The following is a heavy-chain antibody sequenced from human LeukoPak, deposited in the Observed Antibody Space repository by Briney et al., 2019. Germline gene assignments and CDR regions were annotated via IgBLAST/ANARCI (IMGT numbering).Heavy chain of an antibody. CDR3: AKVPSSRRLYYYYYGMDV. V-gene: IGHV3-23*01. Sequence: GGSLRLSCAASGFTFSSYAMSWVRQAPGKGLEWVSAISGSGGSTYYADSVKGRFTISRDNSKNTLYLQMNSLRAEDTAVYYCAKVPSSRRLYYYYYGMDVWGQGTTVTVSS. J-gene: IGHJ6*02. D-gene: IGHD1-14*01. CDR1: GFTFSSYA. CDR2: ISGSGGST.